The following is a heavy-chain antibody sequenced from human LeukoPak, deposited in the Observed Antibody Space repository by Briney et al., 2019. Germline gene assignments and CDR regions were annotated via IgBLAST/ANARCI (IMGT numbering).Heavy chain of an antibody. Sequence: GGSLRLSCEASGFTFSGSAMHWVRQASGKGLEWVGRIRSKANTYATTYAASVKGRFTISRDDSKNTAYLQMNSLKTEDTAVYYCTRQFSIAMIVVDPDPFDNWGQGTLVTASS. CDR2: IRSKANTYAT. J-gene: IGHJ4*02. D-gene: IGHD3-22*01. V-gene: IGHV3-73*01. CDR1: GFTFSGSA. CDR3: TRQFSIAMIVVDPDPFDN.